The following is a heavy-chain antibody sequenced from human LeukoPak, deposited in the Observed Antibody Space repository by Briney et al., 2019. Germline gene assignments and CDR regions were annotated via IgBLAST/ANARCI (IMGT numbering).Heavy chain of an antibody. CDR3: ASGSWAS. Sequence: PGGSLRLSCAASGFTFSSYSMNWVRQAPGKGLEWVSYISYSSNTIYYADSVKGRFTISRYNAKNSLYLQMNSLRDEDTAVYYCASGSWASWGQGTLVTVSS. CDR1: GFTFSSYS. CDR2: ISYSSNTI. J-gene: IGHJ4*02. D-gene: IGHD1-26*01. V-gene: IGHV3-48*02.